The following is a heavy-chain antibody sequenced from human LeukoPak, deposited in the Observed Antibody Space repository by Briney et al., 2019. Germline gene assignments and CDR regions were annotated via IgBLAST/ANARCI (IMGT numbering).Heavy chain of an antibody. CDR2: ISGSGGST. J-gene: IGHJ4*02. V-gene: IGHV3-23*01. Sequence: GGSLRLSCAASGFTFSSYGMSWVRQAPGKGLEWVSAISGSGGSTYYADSVKGRFTISRDNSKNTLYLQMNSLRAEDTAVYYCAKDVPGYCSGGSCYRLDYWGQGTLVTVSS. CDR3: AKDVPGYCSGGSCYRLDY. D-gene: IGHD2-15*01. CDR1: GFTFSSYG.